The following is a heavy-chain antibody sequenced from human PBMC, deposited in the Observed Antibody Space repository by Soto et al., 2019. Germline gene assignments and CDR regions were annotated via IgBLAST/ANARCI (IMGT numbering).Heavy chain of an antibody. V-gene: IGHV4-30-2*01. D-gene: IGHD2-15*01. CDR3: ASMVAADDALDV. CDR2: IYHSGNT. Sequence: QLQLQESGSGLVKPSQTLSLTGAVSGGAISSGGYSWTWIRQPPGKGLEWIGYIYHSGNTYYNPSLKSRVTISGDRSKNQFTLHLRSVTAADTAVYYCASMVAADDALDVWGPGTMVTVSS. J-gene: IGHJ3*01. CDR1: GGAISSGGYS.